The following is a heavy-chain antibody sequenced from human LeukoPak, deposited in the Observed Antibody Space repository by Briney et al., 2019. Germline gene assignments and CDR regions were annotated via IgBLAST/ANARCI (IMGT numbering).Heavy chain of an antibody. CDR3: ARVQGRRVAARAVVY. CDR2: INHSGST. Sequence: PSETLSLTCAVYGGSFSGYYWSWIRQPPGKGLEWIGEINHSGSTNYNPSLKSRVTISVDTSKNQFSLKLSSVTAADTAVYYCARVQGRRVAARAVVYWGQGTLVTVSS. V-gene: IGHV4-34*01. CDR1: GGSFSGYY. J-gene: IGHJ4*02. D-gene: IGHD6-25*01.